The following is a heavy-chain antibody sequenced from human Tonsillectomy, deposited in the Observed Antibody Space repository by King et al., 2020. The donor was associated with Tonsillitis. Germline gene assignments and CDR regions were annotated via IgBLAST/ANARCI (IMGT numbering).Heavy chain of an antibody. V-gene: IGHV4-31*03. CDR1: GGSISSGGYY. CDR2: IYYSGSN. D-gene: IGHD6-19*01. Sequence: QLQESGPGLVKPSQTLSLTCTVSGGSISSGGYYLSWIRQHPGKGLEWIGYIYYSGSNYYNPSLKSRVTISVDTSKNQFSLKLNSVTAADTAVYHCADSYSRGWGRAEYFQHWGQGTLVTVSS. CDR3: ADSYSRGWGRAEYFQH. J-gene: IGHJ1*01.